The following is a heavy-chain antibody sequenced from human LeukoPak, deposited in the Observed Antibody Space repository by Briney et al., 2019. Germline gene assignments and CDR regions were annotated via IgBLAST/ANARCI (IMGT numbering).Heavy chain of an antibody. V-gene: IGHV1-2*02. CDR3: ARWPLSGVVIDHDAFDI. CDR2: INPNSGGT. CDR1: GYTFTGYY. Sequence: GASVKVSCKASGYTFTGYYMHWVRQAPGQGLEWMGWINPNSGGTNYAQKFQGRVTMTRDTPISTAYMELSRLRSDDTAVYYCARWPLSGVVIDHDAFDIWGQGTMVTVSS. J-gene: IGHJ3*02. D-gene: IGHD3-3*01.